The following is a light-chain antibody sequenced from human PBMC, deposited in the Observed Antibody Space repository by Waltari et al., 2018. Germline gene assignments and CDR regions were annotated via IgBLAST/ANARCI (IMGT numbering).Light chain of an antibody. V-gene: IGKV1-9*01. Sequence: IQLTQSPSPLSASVGDRVPTTCRASPGIASYLAWYQQKPGEAPKLLIHAASNLQSGVPSRFSGSGFGTDFTLTISSLQPEDSATYYCQHLSPYPQTFGQGTKLEIK. J-gene: IGKJ2*01. CDR1: PGIASY. CDR3: QHLSPYPQT. CDR2: AAS.